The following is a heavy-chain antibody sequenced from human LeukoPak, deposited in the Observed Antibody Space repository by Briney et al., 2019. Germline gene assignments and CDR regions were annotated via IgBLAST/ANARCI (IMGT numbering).Heavy chain of an antibody. CDR2: MSSDGSKK. Sequence: GGSLRVSCAASGFTFSSYWMSWVRQAPGKGLEWVAVMSSDGSKKYYADSVKGRFTISRDNSKNTLYLQMNSLRAEDTAVYYCAKKFTGTTVISGDYFDYWGQGTLVTVSS. J-gene: IGHJ4*02. D-gene: IGHD4-17*01. CDR3: AKKFTGTTVISGDYFDY. V-gene: IGHV3-30*18. CDR1: GFTFSSYW.